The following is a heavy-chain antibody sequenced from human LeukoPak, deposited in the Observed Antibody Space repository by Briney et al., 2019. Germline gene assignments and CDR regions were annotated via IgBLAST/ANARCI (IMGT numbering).Heavy chain of an antibody. CDR2: ISGSGDST. Sequence: GGSLRLSCAVSGFTFSNYVMSWVRQAPGKGLEWVSGISGSGDSTYYADSVKGRFTISRDNSKNTLYLQMNSLRVEDTAAYYCAKVRAPSGWFNSDYWGQGTLVTVSS. D-gene: IGHD6-19*01. J-gene: IGHJ4*02. CDR3: AKVRAPSGWFNSDY. CDR1: GFTFSNYV. V-gene: IGHV3-23*01.